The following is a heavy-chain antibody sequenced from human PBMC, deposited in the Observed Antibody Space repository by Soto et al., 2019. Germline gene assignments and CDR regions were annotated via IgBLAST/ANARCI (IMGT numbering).Heavy chain of an antibody. CDR3: ATSHGYSGYNLDY. Sequence: QVRLVQSGAEVKKPGSSMKVSCKASGGTFFREAISWVRQAPGQGPEWMGGIIPVYGIAVYAQKFQDRLTISADDSTNTGYMELSSLRNNDTAVYYCATSHGYSGYNLDYWGQGTRVTVSS. CDR1: GGTFFREA. J-gene: IGHJ4*02. D-gene: IGHD5-12*01. V-gene: IGHV1-69*01. CDR2: IIPVYGIA.